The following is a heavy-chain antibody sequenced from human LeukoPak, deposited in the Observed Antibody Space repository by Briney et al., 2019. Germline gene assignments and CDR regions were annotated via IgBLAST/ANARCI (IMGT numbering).Heavy chain of an antibody. V-gene: IGHV3-11*01. CDR2: ISSSGSTI. CDR3: ARLLWFGELIDWFDP. J-gene: IGHJ5*02. CDR1: GFTFSDYD. D-gene: IGHD3-10*01. Sequence: PGGSLRLSCAASGFTFSDYDMSWIRQAPGKGLEWVSYISSSGSTIYYADSVKGRFTISRDNAKNSLYLQMNSLRAEDTAVYYCARLLWFGELIDWFDPWGQGTLVTVSS.